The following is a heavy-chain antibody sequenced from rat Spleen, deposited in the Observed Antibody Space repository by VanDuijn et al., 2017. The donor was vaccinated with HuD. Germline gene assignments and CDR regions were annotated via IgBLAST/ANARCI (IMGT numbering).Heavy chain of an antibody. CDR2: ISFSGRT. CDR3: ARPANYGGGYYFDY. Sequence: EVQLQESGPGLVKPSQSLSLTCSVTGYSITSSYRWNWIRKFPGNKLEWMGYISFSGRTSYNPSLKSRISINRDTSKNQFFLQLNSVTNEDTATYYCARPANYGGGYYFDYWGHGVMVTVSS. J-gene: IGHJ2*01. V-gene: IGHV3-3*01. CDR1: GYSITSSYR. D-gene: IGHD1-11*01.